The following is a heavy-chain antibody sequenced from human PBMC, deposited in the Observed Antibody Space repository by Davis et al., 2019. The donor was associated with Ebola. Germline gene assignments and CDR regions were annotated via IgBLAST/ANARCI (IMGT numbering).Heavy chain of an antibody. CDR3: ARRVTLFRGVQVAAFDP. CDR1: GGSISSGGYY. V-gene: IGHV4-31*03. CDR2: IYYSGST. Sequence: SETLSLTCTVSGGSISSGGYYWSWIRQHPGKGLEWIGYIYYSGSTYYNPSLKSRVTISVDTSRNQFSLNLSSVTAADTAVYYCARRVTLFRGVQVAAFDPWGQGTLVTVSS. D-gene: IGHD3-10*01. J-gene: IGHJ5*02.